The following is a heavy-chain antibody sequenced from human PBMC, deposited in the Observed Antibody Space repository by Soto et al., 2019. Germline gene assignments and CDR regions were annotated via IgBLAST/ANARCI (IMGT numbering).Heavy chain of an antibody. Sequence: QVQLLESGPTLVKPSEILFLTCSVSGDSLNNNWWTWIRYAPGTATELVGYIYYNGDTRYNPSLASRVTISLDTTKNKRSLELRSLSGADTAVYFCSRGSLVYDSWGQAILVTVSS. V-gene: IGHV4-59*01. CDR1: GDSLNNNW. J-gene: IGHJ4*02. CDR3: SRGSLVYDS. D-gene: IGHD3-16*01. CDR2: IYYNGDT.